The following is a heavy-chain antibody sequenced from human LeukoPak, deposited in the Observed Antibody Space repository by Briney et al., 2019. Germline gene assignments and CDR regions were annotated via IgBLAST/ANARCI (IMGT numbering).Heavy chain of an antibody. CDR1: GGSMSNIYY. V-gene: IGHV4-39*01. J-gene: IGHJ4*02. CDR2: IFYSGIT. D-gene: IGHD3-22*01. CDR3: ARHGVSMIVVDY. Sequence: SETLSLTCNVSGGSMSNIYYWGWIRQPPGKGLEWIGNIFYSGITYYNPSLRSRVTIAIDTSKSQFSLKLTSVTAADTAVYYCARHGVSMIVVDYWGQGTLVTVSS.